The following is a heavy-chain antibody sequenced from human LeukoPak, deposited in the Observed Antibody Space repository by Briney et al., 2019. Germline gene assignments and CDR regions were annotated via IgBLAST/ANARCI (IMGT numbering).Heavy chain of an antibody. CDR3: ARGLVSAFDC. CDR1: GFTFSSYS. D-gene: IGHD2-8*01. Sequence: GGTLRLSCAASGFTFSSYSMNWVRQAPGKGLEWVSYISSGSSTIYYAESVKGRFTTSRDNAKNSLFLQMNSLRDEDTAVYYCARGLVSAFDCWGQGTLVTVSS. CDR2: ISSGSSTI. V-gene: IGHV3-48*02. J-gene: IGHJ4*02.